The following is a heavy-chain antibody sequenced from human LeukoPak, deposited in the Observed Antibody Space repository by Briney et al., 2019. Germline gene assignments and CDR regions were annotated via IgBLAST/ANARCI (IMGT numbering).Heavy chain of an antibody. CDR3: AKDRTPYSRSGGYYLGAFDI. Sequence: GGSLRLSCAASGLTFSHYAMTWVRLAPGKGLEWVSSLSGSGGGTWYAGSVKGRFTISRDNSKNTLYLQMNSLRAEDTAVYYCAKDRTPYSRSGGYYLGAFDIWGNGTLVTVSS. V-gene: IGHV3-23*01. CDR2: LSGSGGGT. J-gene: IGHJ3*02. CDR1: GLTFSHYA. D-gene: IGHD3-10*01.